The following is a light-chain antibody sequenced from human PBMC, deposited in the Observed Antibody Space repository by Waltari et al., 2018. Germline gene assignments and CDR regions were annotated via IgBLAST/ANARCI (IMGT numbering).Light chain of an antibody. V-gene: IGLV2-8*01. CDR2: DVT. CDR1: SSDTRGYTG. CDR3: NSYAGTNTMV. J-gene: IGLJ2*01. Sequence: QPALTQPPSASGSPGQSVTISCTGTSSDTRGYTGVPWYQQHPGKAPKLMLYDVTKRPSGVPDRFSGSKSGNTAYLTVSGLQAEDEADYYCNSYAGTNTMVFGGGTKLTVL.